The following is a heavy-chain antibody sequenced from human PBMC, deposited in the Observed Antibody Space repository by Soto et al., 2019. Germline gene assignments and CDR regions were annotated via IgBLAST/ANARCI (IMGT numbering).Heavy chain of an antibody. CDR3: AREAYCSGGSCYESYYMAV. J-gene: IGHJ6*03. CDR2: IYYSGST. CDR1: GGSISSGGYY. V-gene: IGHV4-31*03. Sequence: PSETLSLTCTVSGGSISSGGYYWSWIRQHPGKGLEWIGYIYYSGSTYYNPSLKSRVTISVDTSKNQFSLKLSSVTAADTAVYYCAREAYCSGGSCYESYYMAVWGKGTTVTVSS. D-gene: IGHD2-15*01.